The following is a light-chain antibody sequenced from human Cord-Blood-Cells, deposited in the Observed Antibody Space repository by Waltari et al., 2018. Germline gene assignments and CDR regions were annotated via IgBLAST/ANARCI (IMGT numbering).Light chain of an antibody. CDR1: SSDVGGHNY. CDR3: SSYTSSSTVV. V-gene: IGLV2-14*01. Sequence: QSALTQPASVSGSPGQSITISCTGTSSDVGGHNYVSWYQPHPGKAPKLMIYDVSTRPSGVSNRCSGSKSGNTASLTISGLQAEDEADYYCSSYTSSSTVVFGGGTKLTVL. J-gene: IGLJ2*01. CDR2: DVS.